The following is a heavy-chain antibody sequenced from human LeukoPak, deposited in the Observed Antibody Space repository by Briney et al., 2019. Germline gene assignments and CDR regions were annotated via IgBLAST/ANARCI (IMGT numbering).Heavy chain of an antibody. J-gene: IGHJ4*02. CDR3: ARDAIVRDYSNSDY. Sequence: VASVKVSCKASGYTFTGYYIHWVRQAPGQGLEWMGWINPNSGGTNYAQKFQSRVTMTRDTSISTAYMELSRLTSDDTAVYYCARDAIVRDYSNSDYWGQGTLVTVSS. CDR1: GYTFTGYY. V-gene: IGHV1-2*02. D-gene: IGHD4-11*01. CDR2: INPNSGGT.